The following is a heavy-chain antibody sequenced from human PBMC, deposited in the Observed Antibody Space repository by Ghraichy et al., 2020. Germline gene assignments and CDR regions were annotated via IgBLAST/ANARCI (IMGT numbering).Heavy chain of an antibody. CDR1: VFTFSNYA. CDR3: TKTICSSTRCLPHYFDS. Sequence: LSLTCAASVFTFSNYAMTWVRQAPGKGLECFSAISGISCSGTSTYYADSVKVRFTISRDNSKNTLYLHMNSLRAEDTAVYYCTKTICSSTRCLPHYFDSWGQGTLVPVSS. D-gene: IGHD2-2*01. V-gene: IGHV3-23*01. J-gene: IGHJ4*02. CDR2: ISGISCSGTST.